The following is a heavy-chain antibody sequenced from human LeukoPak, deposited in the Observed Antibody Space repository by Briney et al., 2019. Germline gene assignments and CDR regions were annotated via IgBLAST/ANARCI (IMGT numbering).Heavy chain of an antibody. CDR3: ARDPQSKYYDSSGYYSSTHHWYFDL. CDR2: IWYDGSNK. D-gene: IGHD3-22*01. J-gene: IGHJ2*01. V-gene: IGHV3-33*01. Sequence: GGSLRLSCAASGFTFSSYGMHWVRQAPGKGLEWVAVIWYDGSNKYYADSVKGRFTISRDNSKNTLYLQMNSLRAEDTAVYYCARDPQSKYYDSSGYYSSTHHWYFDLWGRGTLVTVSS. CDR1: GFTFSSYG.